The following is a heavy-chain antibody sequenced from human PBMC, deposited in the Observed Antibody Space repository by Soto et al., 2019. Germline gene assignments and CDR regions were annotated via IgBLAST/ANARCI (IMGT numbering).Heavy chain of an antibody. CDR2: ISSSGSTI. Sequence: GGSLRLSCAASGFTFSDYYMSWIRQAPGKGLEWVSYISSSGSTIYYADSVKGRFTISRDNAKNSLYLQMNSLRAEDTAVYYCARDLSGGPSGAPEDYLDYSGQGTLVTVSS. J-gene: IGHJ4*02. CDR1: GFTFSDYY. D-gene: IGHD3-10*01. CDR3: ARDLSGGPSGAPEDYLDY. V-gene: IGHV3-11*01.